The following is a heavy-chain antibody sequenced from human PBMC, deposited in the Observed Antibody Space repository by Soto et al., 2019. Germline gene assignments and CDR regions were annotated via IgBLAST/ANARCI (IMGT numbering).Heavy chain of an antibody. CDR2: TYYRSKWYN. CDR3: ARDRLVMGSGSYYYYYGMDV. CDR1: GDSVSSNSAA. V-gene: IGHV6-1*01. J-gene: IGHJ6*02. Sequence: SQTLSLTCAISGDSVSSNSAAWNWIRQSPSRGLEWLGRTYYRSKWYNDYAVSVKSRITINPDTSKNQFSLQLNSVTPEDTAVYYCARDRLVMGSGSYYYYYGMDVWGQETTVTVSS. D-gene: IGHD3-10*01.